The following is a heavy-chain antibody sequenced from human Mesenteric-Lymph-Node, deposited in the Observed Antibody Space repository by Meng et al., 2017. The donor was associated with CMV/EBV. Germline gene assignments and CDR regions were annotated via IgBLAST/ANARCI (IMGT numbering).Heavy chain of an antibody. CDR1: GGTFSSYA. V-gene: IGHV1-69*10. D-gene: IGHD2-2*01. J-gene: IGHJ4*02. CDR3: ARDGGRQLLLY. Sequence: SVKVSCKASGGTFSSYAISWVRQAPGQGLEWMGGIIPILGIANYAQKFQGRVTMTRDTSTSTVYMELSSLRSEDTAVYYCARDGGRQLLLYWGQGTLVTVSS. CDR2: IIPILGIA.